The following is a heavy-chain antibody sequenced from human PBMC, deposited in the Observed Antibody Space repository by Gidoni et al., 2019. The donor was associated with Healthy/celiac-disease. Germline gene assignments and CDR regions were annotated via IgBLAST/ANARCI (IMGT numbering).Heavy chain of an antibody. CDR3: ARQLWAGSNTYFDP. D-gene: IGHD2-15*01. CDR2: ISKAGTT. CDR1: GGSISSGDYY. Sequence: QVQLQESGPGLVETSQTQSLTCTVAGGSISSGDYYWNWIRQAPGRGLEWIGYISKAGTTYYNPSLKSRVTMFLDTSKNQFSLNLISVTAADTAVYFCARQLWAGSNTYFDPWGQGTLVTVSS. J-gene: IGHJ5*02. V-gene: IGHV4-30-4*01.